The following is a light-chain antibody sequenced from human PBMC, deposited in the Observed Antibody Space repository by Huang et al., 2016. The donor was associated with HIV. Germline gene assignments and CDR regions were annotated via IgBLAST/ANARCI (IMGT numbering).Light chain of an antibody. CDR1: QSVATN. Sequence: EIIMTQSPATLSLSQGEGASLSCRANQSVATNLAWYLHRPGQSPRILIFGASTRASGLPGRFSGSGSGTQFTLTVSGLQSEDCAVYYCQQYHNWPYTFGQGTKLEI. J-gene: IGKJ2*01. V-gene: IGKV3-15*01. CDR3: QQYHNWPYT. CDR2: GAS.